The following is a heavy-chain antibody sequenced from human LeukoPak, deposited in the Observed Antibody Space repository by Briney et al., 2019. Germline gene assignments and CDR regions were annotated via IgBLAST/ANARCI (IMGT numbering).Heavy chain of an antibody. V-gene: IGHV3-23*01. CDR3: ATDRGYSAYDTDY. D-gene: IGHD5-12*01. CDR1: GFSFSRYP. Sequence: GGSLRLSCAASGFSFSRYPMGWVRQAPGKGLEWVSGISAGGDGTYHADPVKGRFTVSRDNSKNTLYLQMNSLRAEDTAVYYCATDRGYSAYDTDYWGQGTLVTVSS. CDR2: ISAGGDGT. J-gene: IGHJ4*02.